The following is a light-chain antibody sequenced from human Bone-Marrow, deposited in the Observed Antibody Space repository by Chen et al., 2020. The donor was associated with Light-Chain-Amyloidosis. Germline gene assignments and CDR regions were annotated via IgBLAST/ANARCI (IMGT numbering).Light chain of an antibody. V-gene: IGKV1-8*01. CDR1: QGISTY. J-gene: IGKJ2*03. Sequence: AIRMTQSPSSLSASTGERVTITCLASQGISTYLAWYQQKPGKAPDLLIYGASTLQSGVPSRFSGSGSGTDFTLTISYLQSEDFASYYCQQYYSFPFSFGQGIKLEIK. CDR3: QQYYSFPFS. CDR2: GAS.